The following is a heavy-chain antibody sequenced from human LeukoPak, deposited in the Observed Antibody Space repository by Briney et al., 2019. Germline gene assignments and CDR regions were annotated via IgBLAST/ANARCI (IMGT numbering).Heavy chain of an antibody. V-gene: IGHV4-39*07. CDR3: ARRLDSGYHDLDAFDI. Sequence: SETLSLTCVVSGGSISSRSYFWGWIRQPPGKGLEWIGTIYYSGSANYSPSLKSRVTISVDTSKNQFSLKLSSVTAADTAMYYCARRLDSGYHDLDAFDIWGQGTMVTVSS. J-gene: IGHJ3*02. CDR1: GGSISSRSYF. CDR2: IYYSGSA. D-gene: IGHD3-22*01.